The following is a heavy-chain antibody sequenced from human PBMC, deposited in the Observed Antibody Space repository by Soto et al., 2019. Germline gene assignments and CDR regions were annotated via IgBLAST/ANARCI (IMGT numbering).Heavy chain of an antibody. D-gene: IGHD1-26*01. CDR3: AKSGSHSYFDY. CDR1: GFTFSNYA. CDR2: ISPSVVDT. Sequence: PGGSLRLSCAASGFTFSNYAMTWVRLAPGKGLEWVSSISPSVVDTYYTASVKGRFTISSDNSKNTLYLHMNSLRADDTAIYYCAKSGSHSYFDYWGQGTLVTVSS. J-gene: IGHJ4*02. V-gene: IGHV3-23*01.